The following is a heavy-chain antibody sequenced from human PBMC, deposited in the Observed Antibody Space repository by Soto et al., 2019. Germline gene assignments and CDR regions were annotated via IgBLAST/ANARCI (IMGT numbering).Heavy chain of an antibody. Sequence: PSETLSLTCTVSGGSISSSSYYWSWIRQPPGKGLEWIGYIYYSGSTNYNPSLKSRVTISVDTSKNQFSLKLSSVTAADTAVYYCASAPRGNYGYPSYFDYWGQGTLVTVSS. V-gene: IGHV4-61*01. CDR2: IYYSGST. CDR1: GGSISSSSYY. CDR3: ASAPRGNYGYPSYFDY. J-gene: IGHJ4*02. D-gene: IGHD3-10*01.